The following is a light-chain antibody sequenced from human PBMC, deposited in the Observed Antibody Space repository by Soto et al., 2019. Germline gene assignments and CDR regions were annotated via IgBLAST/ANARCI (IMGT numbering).Light chain of an antibody. V-gene: IGLV2-14*03. CDR1: SSDVGGYNY. CDR2: DVT. Sequence: QSVLTQPASVSGSPGQSITISCTGTSSDVGGYNYVFWYQQHPGEAPKLIIYDVTNRPSGISNRFSGSKSGNTASLTISGLRAEDEATYYCSSYTSSITVVFGGGTKLTVL. J-gene: IGLJ2*01. CDR3: SSYTSSITVV.